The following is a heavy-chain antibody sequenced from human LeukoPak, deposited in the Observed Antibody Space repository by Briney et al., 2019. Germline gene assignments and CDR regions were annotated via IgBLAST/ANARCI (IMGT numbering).Heavy chain of an antibody. D-gene: IGHD3-22*01. CDR3: ARGPTRYYYDSSGYYHRAGYFDY. CDR2: INHSGST. CDR1: GGSFSGYY. V-gene: IGHV4-34*01. J-gene: IGHJ4*02. Sequence: SETLSLTCAVYGGSFSGYYWSWIRQPPGKGLEWIGEINHSGSTNYNPSLKSRVTISVDTSKNQFSLKLNSVTAADTAVYYCARGPTRYYYDSSGYYHRAGYFDYWGQGTLVTVSS.